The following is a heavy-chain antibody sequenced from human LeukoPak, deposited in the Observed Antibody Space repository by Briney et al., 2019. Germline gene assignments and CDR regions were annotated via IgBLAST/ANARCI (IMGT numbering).Heavy chain of an antibody. CDR2: IYSGGTT. CDR3: AKGSSSWGIYYYYMDV. J-gene: IGHJ6*03. D-gene: IGHD6-13*01. Sequence: PGGSLRLSCAASGFTVSNNYMSWVRQAPGKGLEWVSVIYSGGTTEYADSVKGRFTISRDNSKNTLYLQMNSLRAEDTAVYYCAKGSSSWGIYYYYMDVWGKGTTVTVSS. CDR1: GFTVSNNY. V-gene: IGHV3-53*01.